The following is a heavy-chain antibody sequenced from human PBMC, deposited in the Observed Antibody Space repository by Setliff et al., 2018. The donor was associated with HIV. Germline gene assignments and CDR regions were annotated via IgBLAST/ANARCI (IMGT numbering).Heavy chain of an antibody. D-gene: IGHD2-2*01. CDR2: INDRGTTM. Sequence: PGGSLRLSCAASGFTFSNYKMNWVRQAPGKGLEWVSYINDRGTTMYYTDSVKGRFTISRDNAKNSLYLQMNSLRVEDTAVYYCARDLTDAINWFDPWGQGTLVTVSS. CDR3: ARDLTDAINWFDP. CDR1: GFTFSNYK. J-gene: IGHJ5*02. V-gene: IGHV3-48*03.